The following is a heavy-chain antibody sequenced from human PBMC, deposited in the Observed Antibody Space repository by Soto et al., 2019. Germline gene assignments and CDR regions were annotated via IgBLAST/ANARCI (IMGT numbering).Heavy chain of an antibody. CDR2: ISYGGST. D-gene: IGHD5-18*01. J-gene: IGHJ4*02. Sequence: QVQLQESGPGLVKPSQTLSLTCTVSGGSINSGGYCWSWIRQHPGKGLDWIGCISYGGSTSYNPSLQSRVTISVDTSKNQFSRKLSSVTAAATAVYYCSRGILVWGQGTLITVSS. V-gene: IGHV4-31*03. CDR1: GGSINSGGYC. CDR3: SRGILV.